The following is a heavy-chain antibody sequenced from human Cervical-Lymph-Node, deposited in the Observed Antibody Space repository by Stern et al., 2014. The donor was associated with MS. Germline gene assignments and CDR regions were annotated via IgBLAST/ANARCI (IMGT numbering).Heavy chain of an antibody. CDR1: GYTFSTSW. D-gene: IGHD6-19*01. V-gene: IGHV3-7*01. CDR2: ITRDGSET. Sequence: VQLMQSGGGLVKPGGSQRLSCVASGYTFSTSWMSWVRQAPGKGLEWVAKITRDGSETYYLDSVKGRFTISRDNAKSSLYLEMNSLRAEDTAVYFCTRFLQSGWSDLFDSWGRGTLVTVSS. CDR3: TRFLQSGWSDLFDS. J-gene: IGHJ5*01.